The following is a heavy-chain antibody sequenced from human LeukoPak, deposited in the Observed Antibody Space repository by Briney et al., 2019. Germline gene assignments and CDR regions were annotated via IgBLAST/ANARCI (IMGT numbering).Heavy chain of an antibody. CDR1: GGTFSSYA. CDR3: ARSERSSGAIYRLRYFDWPPPPDAFDI. D-gene: IGHD3-9*01. J-gene: IGHJ3*02. CDR2: TIPIFGTA. V-gene: IGHV1-69*01. Sequence: SVKVSCKASGGTFSSYAISWVRQAPGQGLEWMGGTIPIFGTANYAQKSQGRVTITADESTSTAYMELSSLRSEDTAVYYCARSERSSGAIYRLRYFDWPPPPDAFDIWGQGTMVTVSS.